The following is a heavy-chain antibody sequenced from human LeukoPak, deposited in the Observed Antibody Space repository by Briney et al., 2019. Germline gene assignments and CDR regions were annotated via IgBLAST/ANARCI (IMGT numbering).Heavy chain of an antibody. V-gene: IGHV3-74*01. J-gene: IGHJ5*02. Sequence: GGSLRLSCAASGFTFSSYWMHWVRQAPGKGLVWVSRINTDGSSTSYADSVKGRFTISRDNAKNTLYLQMNSLRAEDTAVYYCARDREATGLGNWFDPWGQGTLVTVSS. CDR3: ARDREATGLGNWFDP. D-gene: IGHD1-26*01. CDR2: INTDGSST. CDR1: GFTFSSYW.